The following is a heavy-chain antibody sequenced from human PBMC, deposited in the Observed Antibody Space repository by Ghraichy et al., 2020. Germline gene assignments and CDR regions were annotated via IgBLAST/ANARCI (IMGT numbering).Heavy chain of an antibody. CDR3: ARPPEGRDGYNYRYFQH. CDR1: GYTFTSYY. CDR2: INPSGGST. V-gene: IGHV1-46*01. J-gene: IGHJ1*01. D-gene: IGHD5-24*01. Sequence: ASVKVSCKASGYTFTSYYMHWVRQAPGQGLEWMGIINPSGGSTSYAQKFQGRVTMTRDTSTSTVYMELSSLRSEDTAVYYCARPPEGRDGYNYRYFQHWGQGTLVTVSS.